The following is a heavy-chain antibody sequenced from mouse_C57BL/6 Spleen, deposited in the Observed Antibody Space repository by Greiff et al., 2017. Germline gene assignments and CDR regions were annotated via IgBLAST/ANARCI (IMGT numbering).Heavy chain of an antibody. V-gene: IGHV1-82*01. Sequence: QVQLQQSGPELVKPGASVKISCKASGYAFSSSWMNWVKQRPGKGLEWIGRIYPGDGDTNYNGKFKGKATLTADKSSSTAYMQRSSLTSEDSAVYFCARRSENWDVDFDYWGQGTTLTVSS. J-gene: IGHJ2*01. CDR1: GYAFSSSW. D-gene: IGHD4-1*01. CDR3: ARRSENWDVDFDY. CDR2: IYPGDGDT.